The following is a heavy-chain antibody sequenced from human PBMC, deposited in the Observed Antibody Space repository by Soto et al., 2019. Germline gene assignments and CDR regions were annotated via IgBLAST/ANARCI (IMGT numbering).Heavy chain of an antibody. V-gene: IGHV3-30-3*01. Sequence: QVQLVESGGGVVQPGRSLRLSCATSGFTFNSHAMHWVRQAPDKGLEWVAVISYDGSNKYYADSVKGRFTISRDNSKNTEYLQMNTLRAEDTAVYSCARAYCGGGSCSSYLHSWGQGTLVTVSS. CDR2: ISYDGSNK. J-gene: IGHJ4*02. D-gene: IGHD2-15*01. CDR3: ARAYCGGGSCSSYLHS. CDR1: GFTFNSHA.